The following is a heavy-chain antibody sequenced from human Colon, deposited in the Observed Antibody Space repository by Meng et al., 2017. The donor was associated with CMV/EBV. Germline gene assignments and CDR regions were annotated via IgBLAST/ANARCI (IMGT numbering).Heavy chain of an antibody. Sequence: GESLKISYAVSGFNVNKNYMNWVRQAPGKGLEWVSVLYSDGATFVDCTSYADSVRGRFTISRDNSNNILYLQMDSLRADDTAVYYCASHTHYAGNPPGTHNCWGQGTLVTVSS. V-gene: IGHV3-53*01. CDR2: LYSDGATFVDCT. J-gene: IGHJ4*02. CDR3: ASHTHYAGNPPGTHNC. CDR1: GFNVNKNY. D-gene: IGHD1-14*01.